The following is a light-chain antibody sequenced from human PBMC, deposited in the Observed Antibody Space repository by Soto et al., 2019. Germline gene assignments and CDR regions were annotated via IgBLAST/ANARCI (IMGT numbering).Light chain of an antibody. V-gene: IGKV1-12*01. J-gene: IGKJ1*01. Sequence: DIQMTQSPSSLSAVVGDRVTITCRASRDIGDRLAWFQQKPGKAPQFLIQTASNLQSGVPSRFSGSGSGTEFILSINSLQPEDIATYYCLQVSSFPRTFGQGTKVDIK. CDR2: TAS. CDR3: LQVSSFPRT. CDR1: RDIGDR.